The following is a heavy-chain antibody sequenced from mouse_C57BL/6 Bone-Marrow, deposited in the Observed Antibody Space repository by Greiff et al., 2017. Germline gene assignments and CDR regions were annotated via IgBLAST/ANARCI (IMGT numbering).Heavy chain of an antibody. CDR3: TRAHYYGSLVLFDY. Sequence: EVQRVESGEGLVKPGGSLKLSCAASGFTFSSYAMSWVRQTPEKRLEWVAYISSGGDYIYYADTVKGRFTISRDNARNTLYLQMSSLKSEDTAMYYCTRAHYYGSLVLFDYWGQGTTLTVSS. V-gene: IGHV5-9-1*02. CDR1: GFTFSSYA. D-gene: IGHD1-1*01. CDR2: ISSGGDYI. J-gene: IGHJ2*01.